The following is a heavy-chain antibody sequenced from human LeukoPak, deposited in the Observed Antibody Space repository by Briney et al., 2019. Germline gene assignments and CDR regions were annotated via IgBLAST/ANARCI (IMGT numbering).Heavy chain of an antibody. D-gene: IGHD6-19*01. V-gene: IGHV1-69*06. CDR2: IIPIFGTA. CDR1: GGTFSSYA. Sequence: ASVTVSCKASGGTFSSYAISWVRQAPGQGLEWMGGIIPIFGTANYAQKFQGRVTITADKSTSTAYMELSSLRSEDTAVYYCARGPSSSGWYYHFDYWGQGTLVTVSS. J-gene: IGHJ4*02. CDR3: ARGPSSSGWYYHFDY.